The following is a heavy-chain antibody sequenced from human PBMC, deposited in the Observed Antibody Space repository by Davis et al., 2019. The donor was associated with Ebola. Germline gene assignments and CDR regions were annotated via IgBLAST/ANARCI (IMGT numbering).Heavy chain of an antibody. CDR2: ISAYNGNT. D-gene: IGHD2/OR15-2a*01. Sequence: ASVKVSCKASGYTFTSYGISWVRQAPGQGLEWMGWISAYNGNTNYAQKLQGRVTMTTDTSTSTAYMELRSLRSDDTAVYYCARDRSLFLIGFFDYWGQGTLVTVSS. V-gene: IGHV1-18*01. CDR3: ARDRSLFLIGFFDY. CDR1: GYTFTSYG. J-gene: IGHJ4*02.